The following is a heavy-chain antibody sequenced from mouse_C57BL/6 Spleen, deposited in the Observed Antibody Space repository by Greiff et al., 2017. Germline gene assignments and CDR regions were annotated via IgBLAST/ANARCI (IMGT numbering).Heavy chain of an antibody. Sequence: QVQLKQSGAELVKPGASVKLSCKASGYTFTSYWMHWVKQRPGRGLEWIGRIDPNSGGTKYNEKFKSKATLTVDKPSSTADMQLSSLTSEDSAVYYCARSYYGSSLDFDYWGQGTTRTVSS. J-gene: IGHJ2*01. CDR2: IDPNSGGT. D-gene: IGHD1-1*01. V-gene: IGHV1-72*01. CDR3: ARSYYGSSLDFDY. CDR1: GYTFTSYW.